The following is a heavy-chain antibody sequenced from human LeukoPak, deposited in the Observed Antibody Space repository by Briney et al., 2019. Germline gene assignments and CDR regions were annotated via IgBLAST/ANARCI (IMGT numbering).Heavy chain of an antibody. J-gene: IGHJ4*02. V-gene: IGHV4-59*01. CDR3: ATGSGNYYNRAFDY. CDR2: IHSSGST. D-gene: IGHD3-10*01. CDR1: GGSISSYY. Sequence: SETLSLTCTVSGGSISSYYWSWIRQPPGRGLEWIVYIHSSGSTNFNPSLKSRVTISEDTSKNEFSLRLTSVTAADTAVYYCATGSGNYYNRAFDYWGQGTLVTVSS.